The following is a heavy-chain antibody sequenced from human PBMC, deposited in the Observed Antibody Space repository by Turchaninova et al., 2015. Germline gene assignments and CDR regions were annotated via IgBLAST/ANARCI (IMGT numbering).Heavy chain of an antibody. J-gene: IGHJ4*02. D-gene: IGHD1-26*01. CDR3: ARGGTYFKGFEF. Sequence: QVQLQQSGPGLGKPSQTPSLTCATPGDSVSGSSAALNWIRQSPSKGLEWLGRTYYRSSLYNDYALSVKSRITINSDTSENQFSLRLNSVTPEDTAVYYCARGGTYFKGFEFWGQGALVTVSS. CDR1: GDSVSGSSAA. CDR2: TYYRSSLYN. V-gene: IGHV6-1*01.